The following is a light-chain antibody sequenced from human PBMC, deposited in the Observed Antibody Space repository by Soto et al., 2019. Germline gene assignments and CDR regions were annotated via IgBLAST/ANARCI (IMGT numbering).Light chain of an antibody. Sequence: DIVMTQSPDSLAVSLGERATINCMSSQSVLHSSYNKEYLAWYQQKPGQPPKLLISWASSRESGVPDRFSGSGSGTDFTLTISSLQAEDVAVYYCQQYYSSPFTFGPGTKVDIK. CDR1: QSVLHSSYNKEY. CDR3: QQYYSSPFT. J-gene: IGKJ3*01. CDR2: WAS. V-gene: IGKV4-1*01.